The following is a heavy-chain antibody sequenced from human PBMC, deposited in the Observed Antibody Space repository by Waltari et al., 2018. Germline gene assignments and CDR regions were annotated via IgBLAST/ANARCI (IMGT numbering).Heavy chain of an antibody. J-gene: IGHJ4*02. V-gene: IGHV3-23*01. Sequence: LQLQESGPGLVKPSETLSLTCTVSGGSISSSSYYWGWIRQPPGKGLEWVSAISGSGGSTYYADSVKGRFTISRDNSKNTLYLQMNSLRAEDTAVYYCAKASDSSDGDFDYWGQGTLVTVSS. CDR2: ISGSGGST. CDR3: AKASDSSDGDFDY. CDR1: GGSISSSSYY. D-gene: IGHD3-22*01.